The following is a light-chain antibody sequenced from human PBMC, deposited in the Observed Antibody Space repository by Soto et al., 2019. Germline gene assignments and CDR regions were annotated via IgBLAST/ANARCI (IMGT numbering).Light chain of an antibody. J-gene: IGKJ4*01. Sequence: IQVTQSPSSLSASVGDRVTITCQTSQGIRHQLAWFQLKPGKAPKSLIYAASRLQSGVPSRFSGSGSERDFTLTISSLQPEEFATYYCQQYNAYPLTFGGGTKVEI. CDR2: AAS. V-gene: IGKV1-16*01. CDR1: QGIRHQ. CDR3: QQYNAYPLT.